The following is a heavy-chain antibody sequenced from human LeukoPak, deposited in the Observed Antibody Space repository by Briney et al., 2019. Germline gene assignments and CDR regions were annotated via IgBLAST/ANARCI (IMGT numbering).Heavy chain of an antibody. CDR3: ARAAIVAVPAAMALDAFDI. Sequence: SETLSLTCTVSGGSISSYYWSWIRQPAGKGLEWIGRIYTSGSTNYNPSLKSRVTMSVDTSKNQFSLKLSSVTAADTAVYYCARAAIVAVPAAMALDAFDIWGQGTMVTVSS. J-gene: IGHJ3*02. D-gene: IGHD2-2*01. CDR2: IYTSGST. CDR1: GGSISSYY. V-gene: IGHV4-4*07.